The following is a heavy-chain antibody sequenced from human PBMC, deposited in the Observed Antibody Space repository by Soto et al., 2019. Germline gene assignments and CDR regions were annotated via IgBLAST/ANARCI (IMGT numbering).Heavy chain of an antibody. CDR3: AATGGNYFGLDV. CDR2: IIPIFGTA. CDR1: GGTFSSYA. V-gene: IGHV1-69*13. D-gene: IGHD2-8*02. Sequence: SVKVSCKASGGTFSSYAISWVRQAPGQGLEWMGGIIPIFGTANYAQKFQGRVTITADESTSTAFMEVRSLTSDDTGVYFCAATGGNYFGLDVWGQGTTVTVSS. J-gene: IGHJ6*02.